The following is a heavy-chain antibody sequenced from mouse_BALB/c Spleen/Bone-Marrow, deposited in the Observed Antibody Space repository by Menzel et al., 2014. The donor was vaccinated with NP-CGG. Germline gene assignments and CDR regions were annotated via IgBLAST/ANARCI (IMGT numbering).Heavy chain of an antibody. J-gene: IGHJ2*01. CDR2: INPDNGDT. CDR1: GYSFTGXF. D-gene: IGHD2-13*01. CDR3: ARSDFYFDY. V-gene: IGHV1-20*02. Sequence: VQLQQSGPDLVKPGASVKMSCKASGYSFTGXFMNWVMQSHGKSLEWIGRINPDNGDTFYNQKFKGKATLTVDRSSNTAHMDLRSLASEDSAVYYCARSDFYFDYWGQGTTLTVSS.